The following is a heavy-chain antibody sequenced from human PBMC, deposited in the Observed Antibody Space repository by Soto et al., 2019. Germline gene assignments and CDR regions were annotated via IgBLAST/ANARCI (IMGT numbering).Heavy chain of an antibody. CDR1: GGTFSSYT. CDR2: IIPILGIA. V-gene: IGHV1-69*02. D-gene: IGHD6-13*01. Sequence: SVKVSCKASGGTFSSYTISWVRQAPGQGLEWMGRIIPILGIANYAQKFQGRVTITADKSTSTAYMELSSLRSEDTAVYYCARRKQTGYSSSWVDYWGQGTLVTVSS. J-gene: IGHJ4*02. CDR3: ARRKQTGYSSSWVDY.